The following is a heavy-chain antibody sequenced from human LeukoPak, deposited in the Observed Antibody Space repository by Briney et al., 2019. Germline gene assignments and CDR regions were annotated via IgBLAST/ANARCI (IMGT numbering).Heavy chain of an antibody. D-gene: IGHD2-15*01. CDR1: GGSISSSPYY. V-gene: IGHV4-39*01. Sequence: SETLSLTCTVSGGSISSSPYYWGWIRQPPGKGLEWIGSIYNNGGTYYNPSLRSRVTISVDTSKNHFSLKLNSVTAADTAVYYCARRVVAALRDAFDIWGQGTMVTVSS. CDR3: ARRVVAALRDAFDI. CDR2: IYNNGGT. J-gene: IGHJ3*02.